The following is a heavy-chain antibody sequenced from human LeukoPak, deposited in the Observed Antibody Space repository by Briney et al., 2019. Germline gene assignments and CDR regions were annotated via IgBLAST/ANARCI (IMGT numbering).Heavy chain of an antibody. CDR2: IYHSGST. V-gene: IGHV4-30-2*01. J-gene: IGHJ4*02. Sequence: TLSLTCAVSGGSISSGGYSWSWIRQPPGKGLEWIGYIYHSGSTYYNPSLKSRVTISVDTSKNQFSLKLSSVTAADTAVYYCATYYDSSGRIDYWGQGTLVTVSS. D-gene: IGHD3-22*01. CDR1: GGSISSGGYS. CDR3: ATYYDSSGRIDY.